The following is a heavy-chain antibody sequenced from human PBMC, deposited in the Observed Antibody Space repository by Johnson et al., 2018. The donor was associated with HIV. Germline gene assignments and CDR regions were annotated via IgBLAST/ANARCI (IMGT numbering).Heavy chain of an antibody. CDR3: ARDRAGFDI. J-gene: IGHJ3*02. CDR2: IGTAGAT. V-gene: IGHV3-13*01. CDR1: GFTFSSYD. D-gene: IGHD6-19*01. Sequence: VQLVESGGGLVQPGGSLRLSCAASGFTFSSYDMHWVRQAPGKGLEWVSAIGTAGATYYPGSVKGRFTISRDNSKNTLYLQMNSLRAADTALYYCARDRAGFDIWGQGTMVTVSS.